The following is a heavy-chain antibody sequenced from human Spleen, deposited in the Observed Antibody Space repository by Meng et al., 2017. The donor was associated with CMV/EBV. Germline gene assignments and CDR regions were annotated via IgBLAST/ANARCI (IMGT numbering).Heavy chain of an antibody. D-gene: IGHD3-22*01. CDR1: GFSFNDYY. J-gene: IGHJ3*02. V-gene: IGHV3-9*01. CDR2: ISWNSGSV. CDR3: AKVEYYSSSPLGTFDI. Sequence: GGSLRLSCAASGFSFNDYYMSWVRQAPGKGLEWVSGISWNSGSVGYADSVKGRFTISRDNAKNSLYLQMNSLRAEDTALYYCAKVEYYSSSPLGTFDIWGQGTMVTVSS.